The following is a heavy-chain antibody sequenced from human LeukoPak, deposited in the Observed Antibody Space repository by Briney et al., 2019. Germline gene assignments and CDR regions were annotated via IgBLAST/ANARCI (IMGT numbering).Heavy chain of an antibody. CDR1: GFTFSSYA. CDR2: ISNSGGRT. D-gene: IGHD5-12*01. J-gene: IGHJ4*02. CDR3: AKSYNGYESKPDY. Sequence: GRSLRLSCAASGFTFSSYAMSWVRQAPGKGLEWVSSISNSGGRTFYTDSVKGRFTISRDNSKITLYLQMNSLRAEDTAVYYCAKSYNGYESKPDYWGQGTLVTVSS. V-gene: IGHV3-23*01.